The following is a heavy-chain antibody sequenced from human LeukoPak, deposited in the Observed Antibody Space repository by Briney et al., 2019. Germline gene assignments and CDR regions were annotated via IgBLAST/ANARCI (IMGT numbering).Heavy chain of an antibody. CDR2: IYYSGST. V-gene: IGHV4-30-4*01. Sequence: SQTLSLTCTVSGGSISSGDYYWSWIRQPPGKGLEWIGYIYYSGSTYYNPSLKSRVTISVDTSKNQFSLKLSSVTAADTAVYYCARAYCGGDCETDYWGQRTLVTVSS. CDR3: ARAYCGGDCETDY. J-gene: IGHJ4*02. D-gene: IGHD2-21*02. CDR1: GGSISSGDYY.